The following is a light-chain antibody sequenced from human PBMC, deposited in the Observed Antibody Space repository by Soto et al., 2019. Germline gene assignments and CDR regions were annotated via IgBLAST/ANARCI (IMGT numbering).Light chain of an antibody. CDR2: DVS. CDR1: SSDVGGYNY. V-gene: IGLV2-14*01. J-gene: IGLJ3*02. Sequence: QSVLTQPASVSGSPGQSITISCTGTSSDVGGYNYVSWYQQHPGKAPKLMTYDVSNRPSGVSNRFSGSKSGNTASLTISGLQAEDEADYYCSSYTSSSFWVFGGGTKLTVL. CDR3: SSYTSSSFWV.